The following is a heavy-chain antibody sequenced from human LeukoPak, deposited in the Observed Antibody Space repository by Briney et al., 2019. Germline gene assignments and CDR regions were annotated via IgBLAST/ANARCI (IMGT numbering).Heavy chain of an antibody. CDR1: GFTFSTYT. D-gene: IGHD4-11*01. V-gene: IGHV3-21*01. CDR2: ISSGSSYI. J-gene: IGHJ4*02. Sequence: PGGSLRLSCTASGFTFSTYTMNWVRQAPGKGLEWVSSISSGSSYIYYADSVKGRFTISRDNAKNSLFLQMNSLRAEDTAVYYCARGTPTTRDFDYWGQGTLVTVSS. CDR3: ARGTPTTRDFDY.